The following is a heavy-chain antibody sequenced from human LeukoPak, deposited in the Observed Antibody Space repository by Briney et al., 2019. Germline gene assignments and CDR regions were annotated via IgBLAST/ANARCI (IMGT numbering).Heavy chain of an antibody. Sequence: GGSLRLSCAASGFTFSSYSMNWVRQAPGKGLEWVSYISSSSSTIYYADSAKGRFTISRDNAKNSLYLQMNSLRAEDTAVYYCARDLIKLGEPHSPSFDYWGQGTLVTVSS. V-gene: IGHV3-48*01. CDR1: GFTFSSYS. D-gene: IGHD3-16*01. J-gene: IGHJ4*02. CDR3: ARDLIKLGEPHSPSFDY. CDR2: ISSSSSTI.